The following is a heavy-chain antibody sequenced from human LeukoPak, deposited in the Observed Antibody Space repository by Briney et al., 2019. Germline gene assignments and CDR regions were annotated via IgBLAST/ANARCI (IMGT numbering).Heavy chain of an antibody. Sequence: GGSLRLSCAASGFTFSNYAMSWVRQAPGKGLEWVSATTGGGSGIYYADSMKSRFTISRDNSKNTLYLQINSLRAEDTAVYYCAKWGDYDVLTGYYVSDYWGQGTLVTVSS. J-gene: IGHJ4*02. V-gene: IGHV3-23*01. CDR2: TTGGGSGI. D-gene: IGHD3-9*01. CDR1: GFTFSNYA. CDR3: AKWGDYDVLTGYYVSDY.